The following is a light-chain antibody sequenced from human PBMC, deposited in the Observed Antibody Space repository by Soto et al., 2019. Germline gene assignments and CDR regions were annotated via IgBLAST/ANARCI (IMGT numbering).Light chain of an antibody. CDR3: QQYGGSRAL. Sequence: EIVLTQSPGTLSLSPGERATLSCRASQSVSSSYLAWYQQQPGQAPRLLIYGPSSRATGIPDRFSGSGSGTYGTLTISRLEPEDFAVYYCQQYGGSRALFGPGTKVDIK. V-gene: IGKV3-20*01. J-gene: IGKJ3*01. CDR1: QSVSSSY. CDR2: GPS.